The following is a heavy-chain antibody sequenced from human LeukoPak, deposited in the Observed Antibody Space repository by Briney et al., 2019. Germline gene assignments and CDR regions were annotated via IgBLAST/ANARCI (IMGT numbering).Heavy chain of an antibody. J-gene: IGHJ4*02. D-gene: IGHD4-17*01. CDR3: ARASTTVPNLLDH. V-gene: IGHV3-74*01. Sequence: GGSLRLSCAASGFTFSTYWMHWVRQPPGKGLVWVSRIKTDGSTTGYADSVKGRFTISRDNAKNTLYLQMNSLRAEDTAVYYCARASTTVPNLLDHWGRGTLVTVSS. CDR2: IKTDGSTT. CDR1: GFTFSTYW.